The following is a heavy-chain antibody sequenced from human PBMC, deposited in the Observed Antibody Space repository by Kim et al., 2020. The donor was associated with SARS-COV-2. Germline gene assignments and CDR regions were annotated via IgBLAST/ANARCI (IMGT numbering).Heavy chain of an antibody. J-gene: IGHJ3*02. CDR3: SRNEDAFDI. Sequence: GSSNYHPSLQSRVAISADTSQTQFSLKLSSVTAADTAVYCCSRNEDAFDIRGQGTMVTVSS. CDR2: GSS. V-gene: IGHV4-34*01.